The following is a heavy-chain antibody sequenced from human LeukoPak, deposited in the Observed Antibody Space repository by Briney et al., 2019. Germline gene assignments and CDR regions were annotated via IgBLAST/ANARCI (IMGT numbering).Heavy chain of an antibody. D-gene: IGHD5-24*01. CDR3: ARVMASLAGFDY. CDR1: GGSISSSSYY. Sequence: SETLSLTCTVSGGSISSSSYYWGWIRQPPGKGVEWIGSIYYSGSTYYNPSLKSRVTISVDTSKNQFSLKLSSVTAADTAVYYCARVMASLAGFDYWGQGTLVTVSS. V-gene: IGHV4-39*07. J-gene: IGHJ4*02. CDR2: IYYSGST.